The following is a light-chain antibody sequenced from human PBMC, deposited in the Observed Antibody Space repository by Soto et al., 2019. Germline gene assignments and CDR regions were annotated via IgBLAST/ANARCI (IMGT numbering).Light chain of an antibody. CDR3: QQYNNWWT. V-gene: IGKV3-15*01. CDR2: GAS. J-gene: IGKJ1*01. Sequence: VLTQSPGTLSLSPGDSATLSCRASQSVSNNYLAWYQQKPGQAPRLLIYGASTRATAITARFSGSGSGTEFTLTISSLQSEDFAVYYCQQYNNWWTVGQGTKV. CDR1: QSVSNN.